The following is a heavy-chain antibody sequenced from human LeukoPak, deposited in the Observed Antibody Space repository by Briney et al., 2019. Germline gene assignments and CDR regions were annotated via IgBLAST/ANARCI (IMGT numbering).Heavy chain of an antibody. CDR3: ARVATTVTTRSWFDP. D-gene: IGHD4-17*01. V-gene: IGHV1-8*01. J-gene: IGHJ5*02. CDR1: GYTFTSYD. CDR2: MNPNSGNT. Sequence: ASVKVSCKASGYTFTSYDINWVRQATGQGLEWMGWMNPNSGNTGYAQKFQGRVTMTRNTSISTAYMELSSLRSEDTAVYYCARVATTVTTRSWFDPWGQGTLVTVSS.